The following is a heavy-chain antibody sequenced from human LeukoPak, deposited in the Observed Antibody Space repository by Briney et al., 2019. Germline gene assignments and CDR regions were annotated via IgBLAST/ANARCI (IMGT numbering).Heavy chain of an antibody. CDR1: GFTFSSYG. CDR2: ISYDGKND. V-gene: IGHV3-30*18. D-gene: IGHD5-18*01. CDR3: AKDSEHSYGDY. Sequence: GGSLRLSCAASGFTFSSYGMHWVRQAPDKGLEWVATISYDGKNDYYADSVRGRFTVSRDNSKNTLYLQMNSLRAEDAAVYYCAKDSEHSYGDYWGQGTLVTVSS. J-gene: IGHJ4*02.